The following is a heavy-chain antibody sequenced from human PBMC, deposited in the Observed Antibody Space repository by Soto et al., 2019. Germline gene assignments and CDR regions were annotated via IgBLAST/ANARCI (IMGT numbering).Heavy chain of an antibody. V-gene: IGHV3-23*01. D-gene: IGHD2-2*02. CDR1: GFTFSSYA. CDR2: ISGSGGST. J-gene: IGHJ6*02. Sequence: GGSLRLSCAASGFTFSSYAMSWVRQAPGKGLEWVSAISGSGGSTYYADSVKGRFTISRDNSKNTPYLQMNSLRAEDTAVYYCAKDASSVVVPAATPHYGMDVWGQGTTVTV. CDR3: AKDASSVVVPAATPHYGMDV.